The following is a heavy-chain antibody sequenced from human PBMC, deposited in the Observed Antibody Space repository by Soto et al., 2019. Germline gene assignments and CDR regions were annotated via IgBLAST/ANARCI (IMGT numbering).Heavy chain of an antibody. CDR1: GGSISSGGYY. V-gene: IGHV4-31*03. Sequence: QVQLQESGPGLVKPSQTLSLTCTVSGGSISSGGYYWSWIRQHPGKGLEWIGYIYYSGSTYYNPSHKNRGTRSIDTSKNRPSMKRSSVTAADTAVYYCAREPTTWGQGTLVTVSS. J-gene: IGHJ5*02. CDR2: IYYSGST. CDR3: AREPTT.